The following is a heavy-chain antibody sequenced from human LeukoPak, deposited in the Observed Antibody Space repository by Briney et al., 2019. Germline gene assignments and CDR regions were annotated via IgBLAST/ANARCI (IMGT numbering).Heavy chain of an antibody. CDR3: ARGSFPSVDTAFDY. V-gene: IGHV4-31*03. D-gene: IGHD5-18*01. CDR2: IYYSGST. CDR1: GGSISSGGYY. Sequence: SQTLSLTCTVSGGSISSGGYYWSWIRQHPGKGLGWIGYIYYSGSTYYNPSLKSRVTISVDTSKNQFSLKLSSVTAADTAVYYCARGSFPSVDTAFDYWGQGTLVTVSS. J-gene: IGHJ4*02.